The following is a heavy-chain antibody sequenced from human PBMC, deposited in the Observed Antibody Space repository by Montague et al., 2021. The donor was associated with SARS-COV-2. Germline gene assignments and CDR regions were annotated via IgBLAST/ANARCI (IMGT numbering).Heavy chain of an antibody. V-gene: IGHV4-59*11. CDR3: ARATSVRGAVSWFDP. J-gene: IGHJ5*02. CDR1: GGSISSHF. Sequence: SETRSLTCTVSGGSISSHFWSFIRQPPGKGLEWIGYINSNGGTNDNPSLRSRLTMSVDTSENQFSLQLRSMTPADTAVYFCARATSVRGAVSWFDPWGQGILVTVSS. D-gene: IGHD3-10*01. CDR2: INSNGGT.